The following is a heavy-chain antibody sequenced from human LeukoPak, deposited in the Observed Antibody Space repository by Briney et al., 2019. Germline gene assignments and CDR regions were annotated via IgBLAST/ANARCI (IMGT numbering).Heavy chain of an antibody. CDR1: GGSISSYY. Sequence: SETLSLTCTVSGGSISSYYWSWIRQPPGKGLEWIGYIYYSGSTNYNPSLKSRVTISVDTSKNQFSLKLSSVTAADTAVYYCARRSTIVVVPAESRGSYWYFDLWGRGTLVTVSS. CDR3: ARRSTIVVVPAESRGSYWYFDL. D-gene: IGHD2-2*01. CDR2: IYYSGST. J-gene: IGHJ2*01. V-gene: IGHV4-59*08.